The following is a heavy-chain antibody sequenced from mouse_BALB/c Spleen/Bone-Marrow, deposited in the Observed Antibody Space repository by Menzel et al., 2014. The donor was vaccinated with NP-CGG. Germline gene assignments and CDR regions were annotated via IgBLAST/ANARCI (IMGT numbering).Heavy chain of an antibody. CDR2: INPSNGGT. Sequence: QVQLQQSGAELVKPGASVKLSCKASGYTFTSYYMYWVKQRPGQGFEWIGEINPSNGGTNFNEKFKSKATLTVDKSSXTAYMQLSSLASEDSAVYYCTRDHGSSYDAMDHWGQGTSVTVSS. J-gene: IGHJ4*01. V-gene: IGHV1S81*02. CDR3: TRDHGSSYDAMDH. CDR1: GYTFTSYY. D-gene: IGHD1-1*01.